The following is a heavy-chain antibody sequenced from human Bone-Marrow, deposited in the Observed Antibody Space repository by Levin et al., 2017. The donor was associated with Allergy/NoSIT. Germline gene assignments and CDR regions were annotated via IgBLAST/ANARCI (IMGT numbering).Heavy chain of an antibody. CDR1: GGTFSSYP. CDR3: ARARYCSGGSCYSFWFDP. CDR2: IIPILGIA. D-gene: IGHD2-15*01. J-gene: IGHJ5*02. Sequence: SVKVSCKASGGTFSSYPISWVRQAPGQGLEWMGRIIPILGIANYAQKFQGRVTITADKSTSTAYMELSSLRSEDTAVYYCARARYCSGGSCYSFWFDPWGQGTLVTVSS. V-gene: IGHV1-69*04.